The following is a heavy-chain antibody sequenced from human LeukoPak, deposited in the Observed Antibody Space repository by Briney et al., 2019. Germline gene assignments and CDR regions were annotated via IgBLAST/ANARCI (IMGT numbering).Heavy chain of an antibody. CDR2: ISWNSGSI. J-gene: IGHJ4*02. CDR1: GFTFDDYA. Sequence: GGSLRLSCAASGFTFDDYAMHWVRQAPGKGLEWVSGISWNSGSIGYADSVKGRFTISRDNAKNSLYLQMNSLGAEDTALYYCAKDWNRGGFDYWGQGTLVTVSS. CDR3: AKDWNRGGFDY. D-gene: IGHD3-10*01. V-gene: IGHV3-9*01.